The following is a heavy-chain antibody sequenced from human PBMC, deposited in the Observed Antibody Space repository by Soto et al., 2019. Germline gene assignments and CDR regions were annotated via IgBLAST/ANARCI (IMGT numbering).Heavy chain of an antibody. J-gene: IGHJ6*02. CDR1: GYIFTGYH. CDR2: INPNSGGT. Sequence: GASVKVSCKASGYIFTGYHMHWVRQAPGQGLEWMGWINPNSGGTNYAQKFQGRVTMTRDTSISTAYMELSRLRSDDTAVYYCALEALPIYYDPMDVWGQGTTVTVFS. D-gene: IGHD1-26*01. CDR3: ALEALPIYYDPMDV. V-gene: IGHV1-2*02.